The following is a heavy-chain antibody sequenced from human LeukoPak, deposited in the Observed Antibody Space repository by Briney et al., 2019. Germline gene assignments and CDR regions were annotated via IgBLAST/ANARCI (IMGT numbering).Heavy chain of an antibody. CDR2: IWYDGSNK. CDR3: AREGPRGNSQFDY. V-gene: IGHV3-33*01. D-gene: IGHD2/OR15-2a*01. Sequence: GGSLRLSCAASGFAFSSYGMHWVRQAPGKGLEWVALIWYDGSNKYYADSVKGRLTISRDNSKNTLYLQMNSLRAEDTAVYYCAREGPRGNSQFDYWGQGTLVTVSS. CDR1: GFAFSSYG. J-gene: IGHJ4*02.